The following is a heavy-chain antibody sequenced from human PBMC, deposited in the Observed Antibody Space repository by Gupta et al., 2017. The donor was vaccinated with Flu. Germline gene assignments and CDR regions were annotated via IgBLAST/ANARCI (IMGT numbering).Heavy chain of an antibody. D-gene: IGHD2-2*01. Sequence: SGSTYYNPSLKSRVTMSVDTSKNQFSLKLSSVTAADTAVYYCARVLVVAPAAMSGIPLGAFDIWGQGTMVTVSS. J-gene: IGHJ3*02. V-gene: IGHV4-39*01. CDR2: SGST. CDR3: ARVLVVAPAAMSGIPLGAFDI.